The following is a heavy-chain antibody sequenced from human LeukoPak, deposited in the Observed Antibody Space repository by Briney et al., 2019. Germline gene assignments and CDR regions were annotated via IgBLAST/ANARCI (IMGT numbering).Heavy chain of an antibody. Sequence: GGSLRLSCAASGFTFSDYYMSWIRQAPGKGLEWVSYISSSGSTIYYAASVKGRFTISRDNAKNSLYLQVNSLTAEDTAVYYCARAGVDTSGYYYQGFDYWGQGTLVTVSS. D-gene: IGHD3-22*01. V-gene: IGHV3-11*04. CDR3: ARAGVDTSGYYYQGFDY. CDR1: GFTFSDYY. J-gene: IGHJ4*02. CDR2: ISSSGSTI.